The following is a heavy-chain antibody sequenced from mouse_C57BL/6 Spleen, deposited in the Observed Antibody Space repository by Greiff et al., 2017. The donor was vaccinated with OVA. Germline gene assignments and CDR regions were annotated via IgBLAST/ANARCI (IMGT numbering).Heavy chain of an antibody. J-gene: IGHJ2*01. V-gene: IGHV3-6*01. CDR2: ISYDGSN. CDR3: ARRAPYGSSHFDY. CDR1: GYSITSGYY. D-gene: IGHD1-1*01. Sequence: VQVVESGPGLVKPSPSLSLTCSVTGYSITSGYYWNWIRQFPGNKLEWMGYISYDGSNNYNPSLKNRISITRDTSKNQFFLKLNSVTTEDTATYYCARRAPYGSSHFDYWGQGTTLTVSS.